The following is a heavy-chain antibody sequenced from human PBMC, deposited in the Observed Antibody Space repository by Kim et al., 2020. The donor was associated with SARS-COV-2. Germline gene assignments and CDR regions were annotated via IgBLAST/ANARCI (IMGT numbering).Heavy chain of an antibody. J-gene: IGHJ5*02. Sequence: ASVKVSCKVSGYTLTELSMHWVRQAPGKGLEWMGGFDPEDGETIYAQKFQGRVTMTEDTSTDTAYMELSSLRSEDTAVYYCATSPPVPAMEGGWFDPWGQGTLVTVSS. D-gene: IGHD5-18*01. CDR1: GYTLTELS. CDR3: ATSPPVPAMEGGWFDP. V-gene: IGHV1-24*01. CDR2: FDPEDGET.